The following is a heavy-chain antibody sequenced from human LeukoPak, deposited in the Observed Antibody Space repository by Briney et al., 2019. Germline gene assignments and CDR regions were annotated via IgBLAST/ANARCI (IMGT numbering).Heavy chain of an antibody. Sequence: ASVKVSCKASGYIFTSYGISWVRQAPGQGLEWMGWISAYNGNTNYAQKLQGRVTMTTDTSTSTAYMELRSLRSDDTAVYYCARDHLSFGALFTATSYFQHWGQGTLVTVSS. CDR1: GYIFTSYG. V-gene: IGHV1-18*01. CDR3: ARDHLSFGALFTATSYFQH. CDR2: ISAYNGNT. J-gene: IGHJ1*01. D-gene: IGHD3-10*01.